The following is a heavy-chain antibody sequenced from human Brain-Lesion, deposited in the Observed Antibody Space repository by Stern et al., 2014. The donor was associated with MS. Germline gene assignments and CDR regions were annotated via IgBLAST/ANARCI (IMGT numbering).Heavy chain of an antibody. CDR2: IFFNGGNT. J-gene: IGHJ4*02. CDR3: VRDNRVVKY. CDR1: GFTFDNYG. D-gene: IGHD2-15*01. Sequence: EVQLVESGGGLIQPGESLRLSCVGSGFTFDNYGMGWVRLAPGKGLEWVAGIFFNGGNTFYVDSVKGRFTISRDNSTNTLYLQTSSLRAEDTALYYCVRDNRVVKYWGQGALVTVSS. V-gene: IGHV3-23*04.